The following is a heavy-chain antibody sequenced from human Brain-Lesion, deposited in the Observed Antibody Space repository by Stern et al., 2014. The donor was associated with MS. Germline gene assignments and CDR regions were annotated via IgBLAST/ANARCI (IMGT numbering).Heavy chain of an antibody. J-gene: IGHJ3*02. CDR1: GGSISSSNL. D-gene: IGHD1-14*01. CDR3: ARELPDLNAFDI. V-gene: IGHV4-4*02. Sequence: DQLVESGPGLVKPSGTLSLTCAVSGGSISSSNLGSWVRQSPGKGLEWIGEIYHSGGTKYSPSFESRVIISVDKSKNQFSLKLSYLTAADTAVYYCARELPDLNAFDIWGQGTMVTVSS. CDR2: IYHSGGT.